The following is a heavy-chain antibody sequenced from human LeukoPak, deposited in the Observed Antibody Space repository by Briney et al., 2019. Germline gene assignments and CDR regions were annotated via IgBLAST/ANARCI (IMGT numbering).Heavy chain of an antibody. Sequence: PGRSLRLSCAASGFTFSSFGMHWVRQAPGKGLEWEAVISYDGSNKYYADSMKGRFTLSRDNSKNTLYLQMNSLRAEDTAVYYCAKDNAYYYESSGYYYRRYFDYWGQGTLVTVSS. CDR1: GFTFSSFG. CDR3: AKDNAYYYESSGYYYRRYFDY. D-gene: IGHD3-22*01. J-gene: IGHJ4*02. V-gene: IGHV3-30*18. CDR2: ISYDGSNK.